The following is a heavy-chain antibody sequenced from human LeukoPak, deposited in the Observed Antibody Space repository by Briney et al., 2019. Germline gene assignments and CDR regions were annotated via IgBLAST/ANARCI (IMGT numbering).Heavy chain of an antibody. Sequence: GASVKVSCKASGYTFTSYGISWVRQAPGQGLEWMGWISAYNGNTNYAQKLQGRVTMTTDTSTSTAYMELRSLRSDDTAVYYCARDPSPEQWLVPDYWGQGTLVTVSS. CDR2: ISAYNGNT. J-gene: IGHJ4*02. V-gene: IGHV1-18*01. CDR1: GYTFTSYG. CDR3: ARDPSPEQWLVPDY. D-gene: IGHD6-19*01.